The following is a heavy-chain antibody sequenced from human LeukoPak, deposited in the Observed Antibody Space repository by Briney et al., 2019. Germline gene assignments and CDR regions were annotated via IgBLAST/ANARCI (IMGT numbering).Heavy chain of an antibody. V-gene: IGHV4-34*01. CDR2: INHSGST. Sequence: SETLSLTCAVYGGSFSGYYWSWIRQPPGKGLGWIGEINHSGSTNYNPSLKSRVTISVDTSKNQFSLKLSSVTAAGTAVYYCARGGSYYDFWSGYLSDDYWGQGTLVTVSS. CDR1: GGSFSGYY. D-gene: IGHD3-3*01. J-gene: IGHJ4*02. CDR3: ARGGSYYDFWSGYLSDDY.